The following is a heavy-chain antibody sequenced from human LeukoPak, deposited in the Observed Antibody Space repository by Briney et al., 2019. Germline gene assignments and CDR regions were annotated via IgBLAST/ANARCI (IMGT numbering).Heavy chain of an antibody. CDR2: IYYSGST. CDR1: GGSFSGYY. D-gene: IGHD2-21*02. J-gene: IGHJ3*02. Sequence: SETLSLTCAVYGGSFSGYYWSWIRQPPGKGLEWIGSIYYSGSTYYNPSLKSRVTISVDTSKNQFSLKLSSVTAADTAVYYCARHHPNPPYCGGDCYRGAFDIWGQGTMVTVSS. CDR3: ARHHPNPPYCGGDCYRGAFDI. V-gene: IGHV4-34*01.